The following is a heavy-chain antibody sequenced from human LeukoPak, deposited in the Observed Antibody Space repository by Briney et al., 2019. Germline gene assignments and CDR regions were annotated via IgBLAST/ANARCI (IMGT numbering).Heavy chain of an antibody. CDR2: ISSSSNHI. J-gene: IGHJ6*03. CDR1: GLPFSRYS. D-gene: IGHD6-19*01. V-gene: IGHV3-21*01. Sequence: PGGSLTLSRSASGLPFSRYSMKCVRHPPGKRREWGSSISSSSNHIYYPHPVKGRFTISRDNAKNSLYLQMNSLIAEDTAVYYCARGSARGSGWYELYYYYYMDGWGKGTTVTVSS. CDR3: ARGSARGSGWYELYYYYYMDG.